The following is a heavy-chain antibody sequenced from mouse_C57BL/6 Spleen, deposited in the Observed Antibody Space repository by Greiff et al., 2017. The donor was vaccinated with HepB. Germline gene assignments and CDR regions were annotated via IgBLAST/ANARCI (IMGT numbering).Heavy chain of an antibody. CDR3: ARAYYTPYYFDY. V-gene: IGHV5-17*01. CDR1: GFTFSDYG. CDR2: ISSGSSTI. Sequence: DVKLVESGGGLVKPGGSLKLSCAASGFTFSDYGMHWVRQAPEKGLEWVAYISSGSSTIYYADTVKGRFTISRDNAKNTLFLQMTSLRSEDTAMYYCARAYYTPYYFDYWGQGTTLTVSS. D-gene: IGHD2-12*01. J-gene: IGHJ2*01.